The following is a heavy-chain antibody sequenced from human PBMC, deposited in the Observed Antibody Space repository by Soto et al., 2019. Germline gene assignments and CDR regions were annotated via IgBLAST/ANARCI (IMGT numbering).Heavy chain of an antibody. V-gene: IGHV4-30-2*01. J-gene: IGHJ4*02. CDR2: IYHSGST. CDR1: GGSISSGGYS. CDR3: ARGGSVSGYSYGLTN. D-gene: IGHD5-18*01. Sequence: QLQLQESGSGLVKPSQTLSLTCAVSGGSISSGGYSWSWIRQPPGKGLEWIGYIYHSGSTYYNPSLKSRVTLSVDRSKNQFSLKLSSVTAADTAVYYCARGGSVSGYSYGLTNWGQGTLVTVSS.